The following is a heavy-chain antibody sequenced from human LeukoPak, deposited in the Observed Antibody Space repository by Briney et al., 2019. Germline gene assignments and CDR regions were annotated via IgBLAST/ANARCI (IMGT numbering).Heavy chain of an antibody. CDR3: ARAASWGGGLPGNWFDP. J-gene: IGHJ5*02. CDR1: GGSFSGYY. V-gene: IGHV4-30-4*08. D-gene: IGHD2-21*01. Sequence: SETLSLTCAVYGGSFSGYYWSWIRQPPGKGLEWIGYIYYSGSTYYNPSLKSRVTISVDTSKNQFSLKLSSVTAADTAVYYCARAASWGGGLPGNWFDPWGQGTLVTVSS. CDR2: IYYSGST.